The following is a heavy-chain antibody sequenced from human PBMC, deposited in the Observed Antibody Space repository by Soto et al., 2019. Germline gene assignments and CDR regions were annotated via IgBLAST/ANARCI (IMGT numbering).Heavy chain of an antibody. Sequence: QVQLVESGGGVVQPGRSLRLSCAVSGFTFSSYSMHWVRQQPDMGLEWVAFISFAGNNKYYADSVKGRFTISRDNSKNMLYLEMNSLRPDDTAVYYCAGDRQEALVVVAATGGFDYWGQGTPVTVYS. CDR3: AGDRQEALVVVAATGGFDY. CDR2: ISFAGNNK. CDR1: GFTFSSYS. V-gene: IGHV3-30*04. D-gene: IGHD2-15*01. J-gene: IGHJ4*02.